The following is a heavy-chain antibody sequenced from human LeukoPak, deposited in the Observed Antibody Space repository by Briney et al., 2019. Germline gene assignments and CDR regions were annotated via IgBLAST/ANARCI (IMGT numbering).Heavy chain of an antibody. Sequence: GESLQISCKGSGYSFTNYWIGWVRRMPGKGLEWMGIIYPGESDTRYSPSFQGQVTFSADKSISTAYLQWSSRKASDPATYYCARLAAGTWFVRWGQGTLVTVSS. J-gene: IGHJ5*02. D-gene: IGHD6-13*01. CDR1: GYSFTNYW. CDR2: IYPGESDT. V-gene: IGHV5-51*01. CDR3: ARLAAGTWFVR.